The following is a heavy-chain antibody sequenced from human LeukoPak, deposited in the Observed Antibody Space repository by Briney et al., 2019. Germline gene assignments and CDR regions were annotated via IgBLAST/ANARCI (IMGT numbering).Heavy chain of an antibody. CDR2: ISSSSSYI. V-gene: IGHV3-21*01. D-gene: IGHD6-19*01. CDR1: GFTFSSYS. Sequence: PGGSLRLSCAASGFTFSSYSMNWVRQAPGKGLEWVSSISSSSSYIYYADSVKGRFTISRDNAKNSLYLQMNSLRAEDTAAYYCARHSPETRGWPFDYWGQGTLVTVSS. J-gene: IGHJ4*02. CDR3: ARHSPETRGWPFDY.